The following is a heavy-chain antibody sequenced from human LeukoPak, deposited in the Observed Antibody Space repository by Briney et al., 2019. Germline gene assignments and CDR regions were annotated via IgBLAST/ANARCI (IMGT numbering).Heavy chain of an antibody. CDR2: INHSGST. J-gene: IGHJ4*02. D-gene: IGHD5-12*01. CDR1: GGSFSGYY. CDR3: ARARRGYVRLDY. V-gene: IGHV4-34*01. Sequence: PSETLSLTCAVSGGSFSGYYWTCIRQSPGKGLEWIGEINHSGSTNYNPSLTRRVTMSVDTSKNQFSLNLSAATAADTAVYYCARARRGYVRLDYWGQGTLVTASS.